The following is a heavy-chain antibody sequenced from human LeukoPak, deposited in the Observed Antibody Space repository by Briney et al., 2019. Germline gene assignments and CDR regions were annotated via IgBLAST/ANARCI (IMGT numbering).Heavy chain of an antibody. CDR2: IYYSGST. CDR1: GGSISSGGYY. J-gene: IGHJ3*02. D-gene: IGHD2-2*02. CDR3: ASRYCSSTSCYRVSGAFDI. V-gene: IGHV4-30-2*03. Sequence: SQTLSLTCTVSGGSISSGGYYWSWIRQPPGKGLEWIGYIYYSGSTYYNPSLKSRVTISVDTSKNQFSLKLSSVTAADTAVYYCASRYCSSTSCYRVSGAFDIWGQGTMVTVSS.